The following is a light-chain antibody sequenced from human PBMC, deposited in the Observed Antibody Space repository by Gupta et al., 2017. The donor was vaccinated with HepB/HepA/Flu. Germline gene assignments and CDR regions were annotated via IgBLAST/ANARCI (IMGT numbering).Light chain of an antibody. J-gene: IGLJ2*01. CDR1: KLGDKY. CDR2: QDS. V-gene: IGLV3-1*01. CDR3: QAWDSSTVV. Sequence: SYELTQPPSVSVSPGQTASITCSGDKLGDKYACWYQQKPGQSPVLVIYQDSKRPSAIPERFSGSDSATTATLTISGTQAMDEADYYCQAWDSSTVVFGGGTKLTVL.